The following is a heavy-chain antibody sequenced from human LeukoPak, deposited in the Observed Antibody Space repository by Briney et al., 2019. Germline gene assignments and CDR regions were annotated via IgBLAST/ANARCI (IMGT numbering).Heavy chain of an antibody. D-gene: IGHD2-15*01. J-gene: IGHJ3*02. V-gene: IGHV3-30*03. CDR2: ISYDGSNK. Sequence: GGSLRLSCAASGFTFSSYGMHWVRQAPGKGLEWVAVISYDGSNKYYADSVKGRFTISRDNSKNTLYLQMNSLRAEDTAIYYCARVGCSGGNCPDAFDTWGQGTVVTVSS. CDR1: GFTFSSYG. CDR3: ARVGCSGGNCPDAFDT.